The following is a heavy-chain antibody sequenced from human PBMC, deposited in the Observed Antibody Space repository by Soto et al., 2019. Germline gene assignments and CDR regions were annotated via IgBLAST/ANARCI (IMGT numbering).Heavy chain of an antibody. CDR1: GFTFSSYA. V-gene: IGHV3-23*01. CDR2: ISGSGGST. Sequence: EVQLFESGGGLVQPGGSLRLSCAASGFTFSSYAMSWVRQAPGKGLEWVSAISGSGGSTYYADSVKGRFTISRDNSKNSLYLQMNSLRAEDTAVYYGAKHDSGDDSPYDYWGQGTLGTVSS. CDR3: AKHDSGDDSPYDY. J-gene: IGHJ4*02. D-gene: IGHD5-12*01.